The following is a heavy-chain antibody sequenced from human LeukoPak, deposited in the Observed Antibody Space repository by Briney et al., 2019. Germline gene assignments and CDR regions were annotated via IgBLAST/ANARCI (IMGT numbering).Heavy chain of an antibody. V-gene: IGHV3-48*04. CDR2: ISSSSSTI. Sequence: PGGSLRLSCAASGFTFSSYSMNWVRQAPGKGLEWVSYISSSSSTIYYADSVKGRFTISRDNAKNSLYLQMNSLRAEDTAVYYCARGYYDSSPGGWGQGTLVTVSS. CDR3: ARGYYDSSPGG. CDR1: GFTFSSYS. D-gene: IGHD3-22*01. J-gene: IGHJ4*02.